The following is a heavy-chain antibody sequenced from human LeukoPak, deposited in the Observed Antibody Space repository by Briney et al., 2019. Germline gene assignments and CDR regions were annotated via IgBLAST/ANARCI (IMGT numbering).Heavy chain of an antibody. CDR1: ITFCGYW. J-gene: IGHJ4*02. Sequence: GSLRLSFGSSWITFCGYWVGLVRQASGKGPELVANIKKGGSEKYYVDSVKGRFTISRDNAKNSLYLQMNSLRAEDTAVYYCARGQWLPWGDPNEYYFDYWGQGTLVTVSS. CDR3: ARGQWLPWGDPNEYYFDY. D-gene: IGHD6-19*01. V-gene: IGHV3-7*02. CDR2: IKKGGSEK.